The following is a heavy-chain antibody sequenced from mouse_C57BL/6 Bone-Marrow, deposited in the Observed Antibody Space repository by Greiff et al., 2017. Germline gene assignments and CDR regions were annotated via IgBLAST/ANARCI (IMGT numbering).Heavy chain of an antibody. CDR3: AGGLAWFAY. D-gene: IGHD3-1*01. Sequence: QVQLQQPGAELVMPGASVKLSCKASGYTFTSYWMHWVKQRPGQGLEWIGEIDPSDSYTNYNQKFKGKSTLTVDKSSSTAYMQLSSLTSEDSAVYYCAGGLAWFAYGGQGTLVTGSA. CDR1: GYTFTSYW. J-gene: IGHJ3*01. CDR2: IDPSDSYT. V-gene: IGHV1-69*01.